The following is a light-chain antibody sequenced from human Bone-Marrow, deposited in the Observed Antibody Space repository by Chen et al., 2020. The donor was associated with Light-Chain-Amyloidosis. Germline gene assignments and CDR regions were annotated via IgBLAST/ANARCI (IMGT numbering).Light chain of an antibody. Sequence: SYELTQPPSASVSPGQTARITCSGDDLPTEYAYWYQQKPGQAPVLVIHRDTERPSGVSERFSCSSSGTTATLTISGVQAEDEADYHCQSADSSGTYEVIFGGGTKLTVL. J-gene: IGLJ2*01. CDR1: DLPTEY. CDR3: QSADSSGTYEVI. V-gene: IGLV3-25*03. CDR2: RDT.